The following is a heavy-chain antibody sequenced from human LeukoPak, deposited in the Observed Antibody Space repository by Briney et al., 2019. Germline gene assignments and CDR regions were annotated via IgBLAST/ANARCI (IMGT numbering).Heavy chain of an antibody. Sequence: PGRSLRLSCAASGFSFSSYGMHWVRQAPGRGLEWVAVISYDGSDKYYADSVKGRFTISRDNSKNTLYLQMNSLRAEDTALYYCAKTLELDYGGSFDYWGQGTLVTVSS. V-gene: IGHV3-30*18. D-gene: IGHD4/OR15-4a*01. CDR1: GFSFSSYG. CDR3: AKTLELDYGGSFDY. CDR2: ISYDGSDK. J-gene: IGHJ4*02.